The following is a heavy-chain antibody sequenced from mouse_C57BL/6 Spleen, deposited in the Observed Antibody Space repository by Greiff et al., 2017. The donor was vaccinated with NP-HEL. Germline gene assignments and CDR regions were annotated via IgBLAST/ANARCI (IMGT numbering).Heavy chain of an antibody. J-gene: IGHJ3*01. CDR2: IRNKANGYTT. Sequence: EVKLMESGGGLVQPGGSLSLSCAASGFPFTDYYMSWVRQPPGKALEWLGFIRNKANGYTTEYSASVKGRFTISRDNSQSILYLQMNALRAEDSATYYCARSLYDYDGFAYWGQGTLVTVSA. CDR3: ARSLYDYDGFAY. CDR1: GFPFTDYY. D-gene: IGHD2-4*01. V-gene: IGHV7-3*01.